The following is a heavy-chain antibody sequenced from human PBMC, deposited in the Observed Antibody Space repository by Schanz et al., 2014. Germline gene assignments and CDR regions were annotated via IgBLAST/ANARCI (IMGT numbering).Heavy chain of an antibody. CDR1: GFTFSSYA. CDR3: ARGGPAYYFDD. Sequence: EVQLVESGGGLVQPGGSLRLSCAASGFTFSSYAMSWVRQAPGKGLEWVSAINTGVNTFYADSVRGRFTMSRDNSKNTLYLQMNSLRAEDTAVYCCARGGPAYYFDDWGQGTLVTVSS. CDR2: INTGVNT. V-gene: IGHV3-23*04. J-gene: IGHJ4*02.